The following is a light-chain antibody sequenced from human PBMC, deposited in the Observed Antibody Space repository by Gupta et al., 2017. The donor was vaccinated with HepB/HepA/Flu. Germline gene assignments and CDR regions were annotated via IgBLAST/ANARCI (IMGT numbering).Light chain of an antibody. CDR2: GAS. V-gene: IGKV1-6*01. Sequence: AIQMTQSPSSLSASVGDRVTITCRASQDIRNDVGWYQKKSGIAPKLLIYGASTVQSGVPSRFSGSGSGTDFALTISSLQPEDFATYYCRQDDNSPRTFGQGTKVEIK. CDR3: RQDDNSPRT. J-gene: IGKJ1*01. CDR1: QDIRND.